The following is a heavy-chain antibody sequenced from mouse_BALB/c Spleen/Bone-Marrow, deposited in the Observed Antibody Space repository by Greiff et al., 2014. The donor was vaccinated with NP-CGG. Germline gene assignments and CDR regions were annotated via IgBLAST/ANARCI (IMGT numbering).Heavy chain of an antibody. J-gene: IGHJ2*01. CDR1: GYSFTGNT. CDR3: ARGPYYGYYFDY. D-gene: IGHD2-10*01. V-gene: IGHV1-18*01. CDR2: INPYNGGT. Sequence: EVQLVESGPELVKPGASMKISCKASGYSFTGNTMNWVKRSHGKNLEWIGLINPYNGGTSYNQKFKGKATLTVDKSSSTAYMELLSLTSEDSAVYYCARGPYYGYYFDYWGQGTTLTVSS.